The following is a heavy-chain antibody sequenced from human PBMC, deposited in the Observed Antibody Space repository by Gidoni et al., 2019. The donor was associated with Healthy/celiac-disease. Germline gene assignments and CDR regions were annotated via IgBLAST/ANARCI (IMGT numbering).Heavy chain of an antibody. V-gene: IGHV4-34*01. CDR3: ARVGGYSYGLYYYYGMDV. CDR1: GGSFSGYY. CDR2: INHSGST. J-gene: IGHJ6*02. D-gene: IGHD5-18*01. Sequence: QVQLQQWGAGLLKPSETLSLTCAVYGGSFSGYYWSWIRQPPGKGLEWIGEINHSGSTNYNPSLKSRVTISVDTSKNQFSLKLSSVTAADTAVYYCARVGGYSYGLYYYYGMDVWGQGTTVTVSS.